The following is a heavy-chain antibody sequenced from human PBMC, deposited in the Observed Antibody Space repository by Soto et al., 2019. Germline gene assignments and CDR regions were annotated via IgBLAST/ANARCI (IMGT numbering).Heavy chain of an antibody. V-gene: IGHV3-23*01. CDR3: VKRSRDGHNSPLDY. D-gene: IGHD2-2*01. CDR1: GFTLRSCA. Sequence: AGGSLRLSCAASGFTLRSCAMNWVRQARRKGLKWVSDINGGGGITNYADSVKGRFTVSRDNSKNMLYLQLESLRAEDTAIYYCVKRSRDGHNSPLDYWGQGTLVTVSS. J-gene: IGHJ4*02. CDR2: INGGGGIT.